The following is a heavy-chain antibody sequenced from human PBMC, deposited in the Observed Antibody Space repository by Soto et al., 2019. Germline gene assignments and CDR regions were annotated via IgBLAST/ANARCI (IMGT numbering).Heavy chain of an antibody. V-gene: IGHV1-69*12. CDR1: GGTFSSYA. CDR3: ASSVVVVAATSNWFDP. CDR2: IIPIFGTA. J-gene: IGHJ5*02. D-gene: IGHD2-15*01. Sequence: QVQLVQSGAEVKKPGSSVKVSCKASGGTFSSYAISWVRQAPGQGLEWMGGIIPIFGTANYAQKFQGRVTITADECTSKGYMELSSLRSEDTAVYYCASSVVVVAATSNWFDPWGQGTLVTVSS.